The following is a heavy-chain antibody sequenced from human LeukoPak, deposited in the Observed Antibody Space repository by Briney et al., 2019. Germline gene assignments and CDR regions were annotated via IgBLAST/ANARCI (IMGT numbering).Heavy chain of an antibody. V-gene: IGHV1-8*03. CDR2: MNPKSGNT. Sequence: GASVKVSCKASGYTFTSYDINWVRQVTGQGLEWMGWMNPKSGNTGYAQKFQGRVTITRNTSISTAYMEVSSLRYEDTAVYYCARRAVDNSYYYYMDVWAKGPRSPSP. J-gene: IGHJ6*03. CDR3: ARRAVDNSYYYYMDV. CDR1: GYTFTSYD. D-gene: IGHD6-19*01.